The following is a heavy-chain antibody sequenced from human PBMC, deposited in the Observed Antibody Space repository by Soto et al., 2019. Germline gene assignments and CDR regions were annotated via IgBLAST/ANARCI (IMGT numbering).Heavy chain of an antibody. Sequence: SGGSLRLSCAASGFTFSSYDMHWVRQATGKGLEWVSAIGTAGDTYYPGSVKGRFTISRENAKNSLYLQMNSLRAGDTAVYYCARAPKKSSSWYPGYYYYGMDVWGQGTTVTVSS. V-gene: IGHV3-13*01. CDR3: ARAPKKSSSWYPGYYYYGMDV. J-gene: IGHJ6*02. CDR2: IGTAGDT. CDR1: GFTFSSYD. D-gene: IGHD6-13*01.